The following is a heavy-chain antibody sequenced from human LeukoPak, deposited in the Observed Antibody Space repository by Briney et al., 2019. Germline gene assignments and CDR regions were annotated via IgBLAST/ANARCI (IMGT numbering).Heavy chain of an antibody. V-gene: IGHV3-30-3*01. CDR1: GFTFSSYA. D-gene: IGHD6-19*01. CDR2: ISYDGSNK. CDR3: ARDMARYSSGWYGDY. J-gene: IGHJ4*02. Sequence: GGSLRLSCAASGFTFSSYAMHWVRQAPGKGLEWVAVISYDGSNKYYADSVKGRFTISRDNSKNTLYLQMNSLRAEDTAVYYCARDMARYSSGWYGDYWGQGTLVTVSS.